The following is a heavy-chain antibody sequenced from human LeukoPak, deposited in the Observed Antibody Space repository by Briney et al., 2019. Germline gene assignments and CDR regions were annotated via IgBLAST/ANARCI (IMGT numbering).Heavy chain of an antibody. CDR3: ARAKVDFGAWNDAFDI. J-gene: IGHJ3*02. CDR1: GYSISSGYY. CDR2: IYHSGST. D-gene: IGHD1-1*01. V-gene: IGHV4-38-2*02. Sequence: TPSETLSLTCTVSGYSISSGYYWGWIRQPPGKGLEWIGSIYHSGSTYYNPSLKSRVTISVDTSKNQFSLKLSSVTAADTAVYYCARAKVDFGAWNDAFDIWGQGTMVTVSS.